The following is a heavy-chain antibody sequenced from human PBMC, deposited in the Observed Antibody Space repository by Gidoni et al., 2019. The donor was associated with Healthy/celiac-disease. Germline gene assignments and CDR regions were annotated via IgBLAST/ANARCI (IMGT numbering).Heavy chain of an antibody. V-gene: IGHV1-69*01. J-gene: IGHJ6*03. CDR2: ISPIFGTG. D-gene: IGHD6-6*01. Sequence: QVQLVQSGAEVKKPGSSVKVSCKASGGTFSIYAISWVRQAPGQGLEWMGGISPIFGTGNYAQQVQGRVTMTADEYPSTADMEMNSLGSEDTAGYYCGRGFQLVPGYYYYYMDVWGKGTTVTVSS. CDR1: GGTFSIYA. CDR3: GRGFQLVPGYYYYYMDV.